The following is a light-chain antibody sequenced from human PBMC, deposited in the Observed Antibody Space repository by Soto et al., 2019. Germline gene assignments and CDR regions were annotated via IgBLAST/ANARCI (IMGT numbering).Light chain of an antibody. CDR2: LTS. J-gene: IGKJ4*01. CDR1: QSAHNN. V-gene: IGKV3-15*01. CDR3: QQHKRWPLT. Sequence: EIVMTQSPATLSVSPGERATLSCRASQSAHNNLAWYQQKPGQAPRLLIYLTSTRATGVPARFSGSGSGTDFTLTISSLQSEDFAVYYCQQHKRWPLTFGGGTKVEIK.